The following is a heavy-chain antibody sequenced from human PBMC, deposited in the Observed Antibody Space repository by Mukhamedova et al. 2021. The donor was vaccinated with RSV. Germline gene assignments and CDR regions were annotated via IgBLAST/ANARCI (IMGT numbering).Heavy chain of an antibody. Sequence: EWVAVISYDGSNKYYADSVKGRFTISRDNSKNTLYLQMNSLRAEETAVYYCARDSAVGIVWGQGTLVTVSS. CDR2: ISYDGSNK. J-gene: IGHJ4*02. D-gene: IGHD6-13*01. V-gene: IGHV3-30*04. CDR3: ARDSAVGIV.